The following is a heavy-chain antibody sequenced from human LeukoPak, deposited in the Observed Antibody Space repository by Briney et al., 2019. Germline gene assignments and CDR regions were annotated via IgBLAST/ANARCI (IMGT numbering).Heavy chain of an antibody. CDR1: GFTFNIYA. Sequence: SGGSLRLSCAASGFTFNIYAMSWVRQAPGKGLEWVSAISGSGDSAHYADSVKGRFTISRDNSKNTLYLQMNSLRAEDTAVYYCTAGVATGSYFDYWGQGTLVTVSS. CDR2: ISGSGDSA. J-gene: IGHJ4*02. CDR3: TAGVATGSYFDY. V-gene: IGHV3-23*01. D-gene: IGHD3-3*01.